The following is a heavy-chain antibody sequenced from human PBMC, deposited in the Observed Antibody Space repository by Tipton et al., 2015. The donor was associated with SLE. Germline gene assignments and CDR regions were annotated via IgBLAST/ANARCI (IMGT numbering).Heavy chain of an antibody. Sequence: RSLRLSCAASGFTFSGYGMHWVRQAPGKGLEWVAFIGYDGSNKYYADSVKGRFTISRDNSKNMLYLQMNSLRVEDTATYYCAKDLQPDSRYDFDYWGQGTVVIVSS. V-gene: IGHV3-33*06. CDR1: GFTFSGYG. CDR2: IGYDGSNK. D-gene: IGHD5-12*01. J-gene: IGHJ4*02. CDR3: AKDLQPDSRYDFDY.